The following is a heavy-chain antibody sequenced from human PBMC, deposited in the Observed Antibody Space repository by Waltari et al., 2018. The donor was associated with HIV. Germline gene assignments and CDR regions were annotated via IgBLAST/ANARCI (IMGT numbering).Heavy chain of an antibody. V-gene: IGHV4-38-2*01. CDR2: SLHSGNT. D-gene: IGHD5-18*01. CDR1: GYSIESGYY. J-gene: IGHJ4*02. CDR3: ASGSRRGHSHGIDY. Sequence: VQLQESGLGLVKPSETLSLTCSVSGYSIESGYYWGWIRQPPGKALEWIGSSLHSGNTYYNPSLKSRLTISLDTSKNQVSLKLSSVTAADTAIYYCASGSRRGHSHGIDYWGQGTLVTVSS.